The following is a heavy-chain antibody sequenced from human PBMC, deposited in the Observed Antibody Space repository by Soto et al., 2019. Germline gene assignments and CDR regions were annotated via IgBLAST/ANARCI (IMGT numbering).Heavy chain of an antibody. J-gene: IGHJ6*01. V-gene: IGHV1-2*02. CDR3: ARITWGRDHYFGMDV. D-gene: IGHD1-26*01. CDR2: INPNTSAT. Sequence: QVQLVQSGAEVKKSGASVKVSCKASGYIFTGYFIQWLRRAPGHGLEWIGSINPNTSATNNAQKFQGRVTITRATSLGAAHMELTSPSPDYTALFYCARITWGRDHYFGMDVGGQGTTIAFSS. CDR1: GYIFTGYF.